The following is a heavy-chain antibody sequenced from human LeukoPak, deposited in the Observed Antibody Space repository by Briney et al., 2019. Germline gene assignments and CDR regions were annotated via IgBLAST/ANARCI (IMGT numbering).Heavy chain of an antibody. CDR3: ARGRDYDFWSATAGFDY. CDR1: GGSISSCY. CDR2: IYYSGST. V-gene: IGHV4-59*01. J-gene: IGHJ4*02. Sequence: PSETLSLTCTVSGGSISSCYWSWIRQPPGKGLEWIGYIYYSGSTNYNPSLKSRVTISVDTSKNQFSLKLSSVTAADTAVYYCARGRDYDFWSATAGFDYWGQGTLVTVSS. D-gene: IGHD3-3*01.